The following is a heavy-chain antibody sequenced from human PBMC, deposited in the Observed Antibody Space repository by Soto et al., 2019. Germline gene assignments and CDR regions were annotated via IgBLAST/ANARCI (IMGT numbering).Heavy chain of an antibody. D-gene: IGHD3-22*01. CDR2: VSGSGSTT. CDR1: GFSFTTYA. Sequence: EVPLLESGGGLVQPGGSLRLSCAASGFSFTTYAMGWVRQAPGKGLEWVSAVSGSGSTTYYADSVKGRFIISRNNAKTTAYLYMNSLRAEDTAVCYCARDPRYYDSGGYYDYWGQGTLVTVSS. J-gene: IGHJ4*02. CDR3: ARDPRYYDSGGYYDY. V-gene: IGHV3-23*01.